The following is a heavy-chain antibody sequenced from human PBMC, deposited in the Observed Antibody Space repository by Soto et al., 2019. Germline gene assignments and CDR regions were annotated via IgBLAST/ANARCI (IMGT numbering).Heavy chain of an antibody. CDR3: ARGSNHCSGGSCYSDWFDP. Sequence: QVQLVQSGAEVKKPGASVRVSCKASGYTFTSSDVYWVRQATGQGLELMGWMNPNTGNTGYAQKFQGRVTMTRNTSISTAYMELSSLRSEDTAVYYCARGSNHCSGGSCYSDWFDPCGQGTPFTVSS. V-gene: IGHV1-8*01. J-gene: IGHJ5*02. CDR2: MNPNTGNT. CDR1: GYTFTSSD. D-gene: IGHD2-15*01.